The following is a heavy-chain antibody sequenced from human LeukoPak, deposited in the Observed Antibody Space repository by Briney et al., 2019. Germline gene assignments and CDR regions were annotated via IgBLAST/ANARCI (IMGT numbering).Heavy chain of an antibody. CDR3: AKDREGNGYSIDAFDI. J-gene: IGHJ3*02. V-gene: IGHV3-23*01. CDR2: ISGSGGST. CDR1: GFTFSSYA. D-gene: IGHD5-24*01. Sequence: GGSLRLSRAASGFTFSSYAMSWVRQAPGKGLEWVSAISGSGGSTYYADSVKGRFTISRDNSKNTLYLQMNSLRAEDTAVYYCAKDREGNGYSIDAFDIWGQGTMVTVSS.